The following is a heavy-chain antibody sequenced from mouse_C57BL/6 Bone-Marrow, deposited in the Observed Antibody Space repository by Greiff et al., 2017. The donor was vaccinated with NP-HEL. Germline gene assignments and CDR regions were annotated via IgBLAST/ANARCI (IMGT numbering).Heavy chain of an antibody. D-gene: IGHD1-1*01. CDR2: IYPGSGST. Sequence: VQLQQPGAELVKPGASVKMSCKASGYTFTSYWITWVKQRPEQGLEWIGDIYPGSGSTNYNEKFKSKATLTVDTSSSTAYMQLSSLTSEDSAVYYCARPYYYGSSYDYYAMDYWGQGTSVTVSS. CDR3: ARPYYYGSSYDYYAMDY. J-gene: IGHJ4*01. CDR1: GYTFTSYW. V-gene: IGHV1-55*01.